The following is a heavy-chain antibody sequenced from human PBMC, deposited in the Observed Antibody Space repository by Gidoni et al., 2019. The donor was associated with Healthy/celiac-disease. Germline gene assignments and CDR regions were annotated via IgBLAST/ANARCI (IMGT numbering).Heavy chain of an antibody. D-gene: IGHD1-20*01. CDR1: GGSISSYY. CDR3: ARSYNWNYFDY. J-gene: IGHJ4*02. V-gene: IGHV4-59*01. Sequence: QVQLQESGPGLVKPSETLSLTCTVSGGSISSYYWSWIRQPPGKGLEWIGYIYYSGSTNYNPSLKSRVTISVDTSKNQFSLKLSSVTAADTAVYYCARSYNWNYFDYWGQGTLVTVSS. CDR2: IYYSGST.